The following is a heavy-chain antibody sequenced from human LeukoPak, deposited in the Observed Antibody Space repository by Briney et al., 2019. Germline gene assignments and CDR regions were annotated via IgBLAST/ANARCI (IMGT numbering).Heavy chain of an antibody. J-gene: IGHJ4*02. V-gene: IGHV1-2*02. Sequence: ASVKVSCKASGYTFTGYYMHWVRQAPGQGREWMGWINPNSGGTNYAQKFQGRVTMTRDTSISTAYMELSRLRSDDTAVYYCARSGSSWSLIIDYWGQGTLVTVSS. CDR3: ARSGSSWSLIIDY. CDR2: INPNSGGT. D-gene: IGHD6-13*01. CDR1: GYTFTGYY.